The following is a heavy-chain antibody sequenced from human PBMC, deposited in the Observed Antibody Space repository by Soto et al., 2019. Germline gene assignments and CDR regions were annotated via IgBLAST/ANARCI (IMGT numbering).Heavy chain of an antibody. CDR1: GGTFSSYA. Sequence: GASVKVSCKASGGTFSSYAISWVRQAPGQGLEWMGGIIPIFGTANYAQKFQGGVTITADESTSTAYMELSSLRSEDTAVYYCATYILGGASEQYAYDIWGQGTMVTVSS. CDR2: IIPIFGTA. CDR3: ATYILGGASEQYAYDI. J-gene: IGHJ3*02. D-gene: IGHD1-26*01. V-gene: IGHV1-69*13.